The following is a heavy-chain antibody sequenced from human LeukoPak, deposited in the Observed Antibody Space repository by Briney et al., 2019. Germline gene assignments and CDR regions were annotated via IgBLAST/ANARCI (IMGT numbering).Heavy chain of an antibody. CDR3: ARWGRAYYGSGSYYDINY. V-gene: IGHV3-48*03. Sequence: PGGSLRLSCAASGFTFSSYEMNWVRQAPGKGLEWVSYISSSGSTIYYADSVKGRFTISRDNAKNSLYLQMNSLRAEDTAVYYCARWGRAYYGSGSYYDINYWGQGTLVTVSS. D-gene: IGHD3-10*01. CDR2: ISSSGSTI. J-gene: IGHJ4*02. CDR1: GFTFSSYE.